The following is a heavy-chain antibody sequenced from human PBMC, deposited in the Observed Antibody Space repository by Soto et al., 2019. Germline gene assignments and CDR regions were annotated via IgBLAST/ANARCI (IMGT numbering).Heavy chain of an antibody. CDR2: IWYDGSSK. CDR3: AKPSYDFWSGYYHPFDG. J-gene: IGHJ4*02. Sequence: QVKLVESGGGVVQPGRSLRLSCAVSGFTFSSYGMHWVRQAPGKGLEWVALIWYDGSSKFYADSVKGRFTISRDNSKNTLSLEMSSLRAEDTAMYYCAKPSYDFWSGYYHPFDGWGQGPLVTVSS. CDR1: GFTFSSYG. D-gene: IGHD3-3*01. V-gene: IGHV3-33*06.